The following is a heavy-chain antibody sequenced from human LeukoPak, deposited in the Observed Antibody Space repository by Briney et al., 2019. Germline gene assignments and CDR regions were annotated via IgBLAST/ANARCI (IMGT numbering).Heavy chain of an antibody. CDR1: GGSISSGDYY. J-gene: IGHJ5*02. Sequence: SETLSLTCTVSGGSISSGDYYWSWIRQPPGKGLEWIGYIYYSGSTYYNPSLKSRVTISVDMSKNQFSLKLSSVTAADTAVYYCARAYRPTPLYNWFDPWGQGTLVTVSS. V-gene: IGHV4-30-4*01. CDR2: IYYSGST. CDR3: ARAYRPTPLYNWFDP. D-gene: IGHD3-16*01.